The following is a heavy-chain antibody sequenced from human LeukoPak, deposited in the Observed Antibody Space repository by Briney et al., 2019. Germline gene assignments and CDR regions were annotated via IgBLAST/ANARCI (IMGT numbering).Heavy chain of an antibody. CDR2: IHPNNGDT. J-gene: IGHJ4*02. CDR3: ARDGPAQMVDLDY. D-gene: IGHD3-10*01. Sequence: ASVKVSCKASGYTFSGTGWYLYWLRQAPGQGLECMGWIHPNNGDTAYAQKFEGRVAMTRDTSISTAYMELRRLRPDDTAVYFCARDGPAQMVDLDYWGQGTLVTVSS. CDR1: GYTFSGTGWY. V-gene: IGHV1-2*02.